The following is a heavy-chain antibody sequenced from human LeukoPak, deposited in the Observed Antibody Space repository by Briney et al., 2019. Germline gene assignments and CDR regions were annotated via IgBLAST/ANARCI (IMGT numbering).Heavy chain of an antibody. CDR1: GFRFSSYD. D-gene: IGHD3-3*01. Sequence: PGGSLRLSCAASGFRFSSYDMSWVRPATGQGLAWVSAMNGDGGSTYYADSVKGRFSMARHNSKNTLFMLKNSLRAEDTAVYYCVEVHDLWSDYCEIPGAFDIWGQGTMVTVSS. J-gene: IGHJ3*02. V-gene: IGHV3-23*01. CDR2: MNGDGGST. CDR3: VEVHDLWSDYCEIPGAFDI.